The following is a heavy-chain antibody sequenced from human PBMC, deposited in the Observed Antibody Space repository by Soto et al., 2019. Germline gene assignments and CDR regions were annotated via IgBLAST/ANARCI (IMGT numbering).Heavy chain of an antibody. D-gene: IGHD3-10*01. CDR2: IYSSGST. J-gene: IGHJ4*02. Sequence: QVHLQESGPGLVKPSQTLSLTCTVSGGSISSGHYYWNWIRQPAGKGLEWIGRIYSSGSTNYNPSLKSRVSMSIDTSKNQFSLKVRAVTAADTAVYYCARDYGSGSYYTFDYWGQGTQVTVSS. CDR1: GGSISSGHYY. V-gene: IGHV4-61*02. CDR3: ARDYGSGSYYTFDY.